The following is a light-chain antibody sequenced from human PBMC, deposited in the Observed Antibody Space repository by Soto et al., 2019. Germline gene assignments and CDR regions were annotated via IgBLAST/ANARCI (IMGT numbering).Light chain of an antibody. V-gene: IGKV1-33*01. Sequence: DIQMTQSPSSLSASVGDRVTITCQASQDINNFLSWYQQKPGKSPKLLIYDASNLETGVPSRFSGSGAGTTFIFTISSLQAEDIATYYCQQYDYFPLTFGGGTKVEIK. J-gene: IGKJ4*01. CDR3: QQYDYFPLT. CDR2: DAS. CDR1: QDINNF.